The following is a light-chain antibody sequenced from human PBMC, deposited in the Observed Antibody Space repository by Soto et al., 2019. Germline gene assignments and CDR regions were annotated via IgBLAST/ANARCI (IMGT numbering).Light chain of an antibody. V-gene: IGKV3-15*01. CDR1: QSVGSN. CDR3: QQYDTWPLT. CDR2: DAS. Sequence: EIVLTQSPATLSVSPGERVRVSCRARQSVGSNLAWYQQTPGQAPRVVIYDASTRATVIPARFSGSGSGTEFTLTISSLQSEDFAVYYCQQYDTWPLTFGGGTKVDIK. J-gene: IGKJ4*01.